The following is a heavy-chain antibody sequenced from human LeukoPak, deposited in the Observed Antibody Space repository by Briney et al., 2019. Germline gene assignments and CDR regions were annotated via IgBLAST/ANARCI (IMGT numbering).Heavy chain of an antibody. CDR2: FYYIGNT. J-gene: IGHJ3*02. CDR3: ARDPGRAFDI. CDR1: GDSITNYY. V-gene: IGHV4-59*12. Sequence: SETLSLTCTVSGDSITNYYWSWLRQPPGKTLEWIGYFYYIGNTNYNPSLKSRVTISADTSKNQFSLRLNSLTAADTAVYFCARDPGRAFDIWGQGTMVTVSS.